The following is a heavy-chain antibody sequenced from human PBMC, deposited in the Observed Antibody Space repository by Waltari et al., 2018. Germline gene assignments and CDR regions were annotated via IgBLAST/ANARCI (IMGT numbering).Heavy chain of an antibody. D-gene: IGHD4-17*01. CDR1: GFTVSSNY. CDR2: IYTGGST. V-gene: IGHV3-53*01. Sequence: EVHLVESGGGLIQPGGSLRLSCAASGFTVSSNYMSWVRQAPGKGLDWVSDIYTGGSTYYADSVKGRFTSSRDNSKNTLYLQMSGLRAEDTAVYYCATADNQDYDDYLDYWGQGTLVTVSS. J-gene: IGHJ4*02. CDR3: ATADNQDYDDYLDY.